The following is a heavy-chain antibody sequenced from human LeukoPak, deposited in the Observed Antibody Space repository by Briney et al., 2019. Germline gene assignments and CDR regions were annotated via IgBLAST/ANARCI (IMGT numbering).Heavy chain of an antibody. D-gene: IGHD2-15*01. V-gene: IGHV3-23*01. CDR2: ISGSDGRT. CDR1: GFTFSSYA. Sequence: GGSLRLSCAASGFTFSSYAMSWVRQAPGKGLEWVSAISGSDGRTYYADSVKGRFTISRDNSKNTLYLQMNSLRVEDTAIYYCAKGRGYCTGGSCYSDYWGQGTLVTVSS. J-gene: IGHJ4*02. CDR3: AKGRGYCTGGSCYSDY.